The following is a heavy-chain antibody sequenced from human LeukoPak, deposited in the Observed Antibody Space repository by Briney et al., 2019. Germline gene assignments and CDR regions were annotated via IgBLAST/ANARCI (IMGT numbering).Heavy chain of an antibody. CDR3: ARDRPNILGLDP. CDR1: GFTFSSYS. J-gene: IGHJ5*02. CDR2: ISPASNTI. V-gene: IGHV3-48*02. D-gene: IGHD2/OR15-2a*01. Sequence: HPGGSLRLSCAASGFTFSSYSMNWVRQAPGKGLEWISYISPASNTIYYADSVKGRFTISRDNAKNSVFLQMSSLRDEDTAVYYCARDRPNILGLDPWGQGTLVTVSS.